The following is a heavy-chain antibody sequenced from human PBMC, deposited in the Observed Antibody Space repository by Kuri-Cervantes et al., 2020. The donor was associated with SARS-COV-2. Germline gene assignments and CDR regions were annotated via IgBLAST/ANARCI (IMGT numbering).Heavy chain of an antibody. Sequence: GESLKISCAASGFTVSSNYMSWVRQAPGKGLEWVSSISSSSSYIYYADSVKGRFTISRDNAKNSLYLQMNSLRAEDTAVYYCARVGSTMVRGVIMRGADAFDIWGQGTMVTVSS. D-gene: IGHD3-10*01. CDR3: ARVGSTMVRGVIMRGADAFDI. CDR2: ISSSSSYI. J-gene: IGHJ3*02. V-gene: IGHV3-21*01. CDR1: GFTVSSNY.